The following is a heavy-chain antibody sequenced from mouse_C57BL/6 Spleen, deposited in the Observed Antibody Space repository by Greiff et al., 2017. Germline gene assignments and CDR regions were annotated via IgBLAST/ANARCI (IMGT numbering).Heavy chain of an antibody. CDR3: ARSVYGYWYFDV. Sequence: QVQLQQSGPELVKPGASVKISCKASGYAFSSSWMNWVKQRPGKGLEWIGRIYPGDGDTNYNGKFKGKATLTADKSSSTAYMQLSSLTSEDSAVYFCARSVYGYWYFDVWGTGTTVTVSS. J-gene: IGHJ1*03. CDR1: GYAFSSSW. CDR2: IYPGDGDT. V-gene: IGHV1-82*01. D-gene: IGHD1-1*01.